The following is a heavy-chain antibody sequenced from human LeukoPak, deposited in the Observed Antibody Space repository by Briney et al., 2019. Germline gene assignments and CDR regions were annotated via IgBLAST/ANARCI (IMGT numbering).Heavy chain of an antibody. CDR3: ARGVLIQGRGAFDI. J-gene: IGHJ3*02. D-gene: IGHD3-9*01. CDR1: GYTFTVYC. CDR2: IIPNSGGT. Sequence: GASVKVSCKASGYTFTVYCIHWLRQAPGQGPEWMGWIIPNSGGTNYAQKFQDRVAMTRDTSINTAYMELSSLTYDDTAVYYCARGVLIQGRGAFDIWGQGAMVTVSS. V-gene: IGHV1-2*02.